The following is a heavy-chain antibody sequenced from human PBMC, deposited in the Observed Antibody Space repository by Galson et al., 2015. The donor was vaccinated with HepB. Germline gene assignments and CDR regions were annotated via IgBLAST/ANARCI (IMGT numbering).Heavy chain of an antibody. D-gene: IGHD3-22*01. CDR3: AREKGYDSSGYYFGLDY. CDR2: IWYDGSNK. J-gene: IGHJ4*02. Sequence: SLRLSCAASGFTFSSYGMHWVRQAPGKGLEWVAVIWYDGSNKYYADSVKGRFTISRDNSKNTLYLQMNSLRAEDTAVYYCAREKGYDSSGYYFGLDYWGQGTLVTVSS. CDR1: GFTFSSYG. V-gene: IGHV3-33*01.